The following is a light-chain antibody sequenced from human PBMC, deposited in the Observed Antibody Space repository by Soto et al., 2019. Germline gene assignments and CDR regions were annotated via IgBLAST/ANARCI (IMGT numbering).Light chain of an antibody. V-gene: IGKV3-11*01. J-gene: IGKJ3*01. CDR3: QQRNIWPPLFT. CDR2: EAS. CDR1: QSVSTY. Sequence: EIVLTQSPATLSLSPGERATLSCRASQSVSTYLAWYQQKPGHAPRLLIYEASNRATGIPARFSGSGSGTDFTLTISRLEPEDFAVYYCQQRNIWPPLFTFGPGTKVDVK.